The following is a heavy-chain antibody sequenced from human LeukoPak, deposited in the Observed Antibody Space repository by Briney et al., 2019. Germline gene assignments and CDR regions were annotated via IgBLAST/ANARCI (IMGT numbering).Heavy chain of an antibody. CDR3: ARHLGRADAFDI. V-gene: IGHV4-4*09. J-gene: IGHJ3*02. CDR1: GGSISSYY. Sequence: SETLSLTCTVSGGSISSYYWSWIRQPPGKGLEWIGYIYTSGSTNYNPSLKSRVTISVDTSKNQFPLKLSSVTAADTAVYYCARHLGRADAFDIWGQGTMVTVSS. D-gene: IGHD7-27*01. CDR2: IYTSGST.